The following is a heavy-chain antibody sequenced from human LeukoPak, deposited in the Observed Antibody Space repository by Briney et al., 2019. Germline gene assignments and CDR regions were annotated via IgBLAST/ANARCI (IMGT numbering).Heavy chain of an antibody. D-gene: IGHD2-2*03. J-gene: IGHJ3*02. CDR2: ISGSGGRT. CDR1: GFTFDNYG. Sequence: GGSLRLSCAASGFTFDNYGIGWVRQAPGKGLEWVSGISGSGGRTYYADSVTGRFTISRDNSKNTLFLQLNSLGVEDTATYYCAIPTCSGSGYCSTSDPFHTWGQGTMVTVSS. CDR3: AIPTCSGSGYCSTSDPFHT. V-gene: IGHV3-23*01.